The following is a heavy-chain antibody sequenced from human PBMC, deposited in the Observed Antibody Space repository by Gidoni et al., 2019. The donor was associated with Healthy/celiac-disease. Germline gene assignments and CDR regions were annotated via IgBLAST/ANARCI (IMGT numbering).Heavy chain of an antibody. CDR1: GFIFSSYA. Sequence: EVQLLESGGGLVQSGGSLRLSCAASGFIFSSYAMSWVRQAPGKGLEWVSAISGSGCSTYYADSVKGRFTISRDNSKNTLYLQMNSLRAEDTAVYYCAKDRGTEYFQHWGQGTLVTVSS. D-gene: IGHD3-10*01. J-gene: IGHJ1*01. V-gene: IGHV3-23*01. CDR2: ISGSGCST. CDR3: AKDRGTEYFQH.